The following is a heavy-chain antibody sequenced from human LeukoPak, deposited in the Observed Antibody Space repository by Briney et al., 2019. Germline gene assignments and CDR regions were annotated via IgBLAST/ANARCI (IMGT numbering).Heavy chain of an antibody. Sequence: GRSLRLSCAASGFTFSDYYMSWIRQAPGKGLEWVSYISSSSSYTNYADSVKGRFTISRDNAKNSLYLQMNSLRAEDTAVYYCAAHYGDSYYFDYWGQGTLVTVSS. D-gene: IGHD4-17*01. CDR1: GFTFSDYY. CDR3: AAHYGDSYYFDY. V-gene: IGHV3-11*03. CDR2: ISSSSSYT. J-gene: IGHJ4*02.